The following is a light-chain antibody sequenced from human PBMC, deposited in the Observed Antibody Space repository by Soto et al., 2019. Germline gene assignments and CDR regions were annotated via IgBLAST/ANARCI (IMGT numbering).Light chain of an antibody. CDR2: AAS. Sequence: EIVLTQSPGTLSLYPGERATLSCRASQSVSSTYLAWYQQKPGQGPRLLLYAASTRATGIPDRFSGSGSGTDFTLTISRLGPEDFAVYSCHQYGTSPRTFGQGTRLEIK. CDR1: QSVSSTY. V-gene: IGKV3-20*01. J-gene: IGKJ5*01. CDR3: HQYGTSPRT.